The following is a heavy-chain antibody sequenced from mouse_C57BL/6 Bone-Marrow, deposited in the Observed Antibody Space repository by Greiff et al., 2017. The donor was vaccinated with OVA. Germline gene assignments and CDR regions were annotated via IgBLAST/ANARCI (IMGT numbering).Heavy chain of an antibody. CDR3: ARQGYYGSSPWFAY. J-gene: IGHJ3*01. Sequence: EVQLVESGGDLVKPGGSLKLSCAASGFTFSSYGMSWVRQTPDKRLEWVATISSGGSYTYYPDSVKGRFTISRDNAKNTLYLQMSSLKSEDTDMYYCARQGYYGSSPWFAYWGQGTLVTVSA. CDR1: GFTFSSYG. V-gene: IGHV5-6*01. D-gene: IGHD1-1*01. CDR2: ISSGGSYT.